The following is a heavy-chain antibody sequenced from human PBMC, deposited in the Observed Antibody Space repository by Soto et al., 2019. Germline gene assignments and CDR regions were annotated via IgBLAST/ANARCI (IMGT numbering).Heavy chain of an antibody. V-gene: IGHV1-46*01. Sequence: VSVKVSCKASGYTFTGYYMHWVRQAPGQGLEWMGIINPSGGSTSYAQKFQGRVTMTRDTSTSTVYMELSSLRSEDTAVYYCARGRTVVSLRAPYGMDVWGQGTTVTVSS. CDR1: GYTFTGYY. D-gene: IGHD4-17*01. CDR2: INPSGGST. CDR3: ARGRTVVSLRAPYGMDV. J-gene: IGHJ6*02.